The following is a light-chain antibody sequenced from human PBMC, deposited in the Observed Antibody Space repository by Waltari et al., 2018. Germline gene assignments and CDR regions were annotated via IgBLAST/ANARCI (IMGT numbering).Light chain of an antibody. CDR2: GTS. V-gene: IGKV3-20*01. CDR3: QQFDSSPGT. CDR1: QSLSSIY. Sequence: EIVLTQSPGTLSLSPGERATLSCRASQSLSSIYLAWYQQKPGQAPRPIIYGTSSRATGIADRFSGSGSGTDFTLTISRLEAEDFAVYYCQQFDSSPGTFGQGTKVEIK. J-gene: IGKJ1*01.